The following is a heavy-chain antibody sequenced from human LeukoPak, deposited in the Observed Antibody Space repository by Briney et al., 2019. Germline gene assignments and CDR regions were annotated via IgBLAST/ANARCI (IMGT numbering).Heavy chain of an antibody. CDR3: ARDSRYYDFWSGYLDN. V-gene: IGHV4-59*01. CDR2: IYYSGST. CDR1: GGSISNDY. J-gene: IGHJ4*02. D-gene: IGHD3-3*01. Sequence: SETLSLTCTVSGGSISNDYWSWIRQPPGKGLEWIGYIYYSGSTNYNPSLKSRVTISVDTSKNQFSLKLSSVTAADTAVYYCARDSRYYDFWSGYLDNWGQGTLVTVSS.